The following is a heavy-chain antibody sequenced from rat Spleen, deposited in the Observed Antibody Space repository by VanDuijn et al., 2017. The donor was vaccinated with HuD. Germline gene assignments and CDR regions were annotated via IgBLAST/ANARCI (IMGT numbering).Heavy chain of an antibody. CDR2: ISYDGSTP. CDR3: TKGYYFDY. J-gene: IGHJ2*01. CDR1: GFTFTNYD. V-gene: IGHV5-7*01. Sequence: EVQVVESGGGIVQPGRSMKLSCAASGFTFTNYDMVWVRQAPTKGLKWVASISYDGSTPYYRDSVKGRFTISRDNAKSTLYLQMDSLRSEDTAHYYCTKGYYFDYWGQGVMVTVSS.